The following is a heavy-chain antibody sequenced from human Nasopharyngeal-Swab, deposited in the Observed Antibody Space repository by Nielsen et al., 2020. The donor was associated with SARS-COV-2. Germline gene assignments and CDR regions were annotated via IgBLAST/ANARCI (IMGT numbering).Heavy chain of an antibody. CDR1: GLPFNNYA. Sequence: GGSLRLSCAVSGLPFNNYAVTWVRQPPGKGLEWVSIISSSGTDTYYADYVKGRFTISRDNSKNTLYLQMNSLRAEDSAIYYCAKSRGDTTMAHYYYYPDVWGKGTTVTVSS. J-gene: IGHJ6*03. V-gene: IGHV3-23*01. CDR2: ISSSGTDT. CDR3: AKSRGDTTMAHYYYYPDV. D-gene: IGHD5-24*01.